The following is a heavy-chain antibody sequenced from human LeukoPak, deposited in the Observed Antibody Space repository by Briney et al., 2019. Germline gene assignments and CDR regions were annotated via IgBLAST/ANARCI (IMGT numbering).Heavy chain of an antibody. D-gene: IGHD3-3*01. CDR1: GFTFSSYG. Sequence: GRSLRLSCAASGFTFSSYGMHWVRQAPGKGLEWVAVISYDGSNKYYADSVKGRFTISRDNSKNTLYLQMNSLRAEDTAVYYCARGPPITIFGVVTEYYGMDVWGQGTTVTVSS. V-gene: IGHV3-30*03. J-gene: IGHJ6*02. CDR3: ARGPPITIFGVVTEYYGMDV. CDR2: ISYDGSNK.